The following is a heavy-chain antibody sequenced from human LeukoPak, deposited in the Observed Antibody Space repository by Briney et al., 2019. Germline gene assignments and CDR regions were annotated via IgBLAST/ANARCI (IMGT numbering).Heavy chain of an antibody. V-gene: IGHV1-18*01. Sequence: VASVKVSCKASGYTFTSYAMHWVRQAPGQGLEWMGWISAYNHKTNYAQELQGRITMTTDTSTSTAYMELRSLRSDDTALYYCARDDGHNYFDYWGQGTLVTGSP. D-gene: IGHD5-24*01. J-gene: IGHJ4*02. CDR2: ISAYNHKT. CDR1: GYTFTSYA. CDR3: ARDDGHNYFDY.